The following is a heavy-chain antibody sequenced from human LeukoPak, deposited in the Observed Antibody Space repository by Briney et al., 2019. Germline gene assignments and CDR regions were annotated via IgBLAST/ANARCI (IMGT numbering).Heavy chain of an antibody. CDR1: GYTFTNYY. V-gene: IGHV1-46*01. CDR3: ARAFSWGIDV. CDR2: IDPSGGTT. J-gene: IGHJ6*02. Sequence: ASVKVSCKASGYTFTNYYIHWVRQAPGQGLEWMGIIDPSGGTTDYAQNFQGRVTMTRDMSASTVYMELSSLRSEDTAVYYCARAFSWGIDVWGQGTTVTVS. D-gene: IGHD6-6*01.